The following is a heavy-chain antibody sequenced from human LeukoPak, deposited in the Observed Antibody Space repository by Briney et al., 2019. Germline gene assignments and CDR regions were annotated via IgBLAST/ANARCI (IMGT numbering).Heavy chain of an antibody. CDR1: GGTFSSYA. Sequence: GASVKVSCKASGGTFSSYAISWVRQAPGQGLEWMGGIIPIFGTANYAQKFQGRVTITADESTSTAYMELSSLRSEDTAVYYCARKVTYYYDMWGQGTLVTVSS. D-gene: IGHD3-22*01. V-gene: IGHV1-69*13. CDR2: IIPIFGTA. CDR3: ARKVTYYYDM. J-gene: IGHJ4*02.